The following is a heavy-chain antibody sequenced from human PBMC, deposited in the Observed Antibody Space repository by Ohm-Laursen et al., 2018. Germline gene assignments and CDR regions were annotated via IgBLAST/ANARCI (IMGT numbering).Heavy chain of an antibody. CDR1: GYTFTGYY. V-gene: IGHV1-2*02. CDR3: ARDQFFLGLEAADDAFDI. CDR2: INPNSGGT. J-gene: IGHJ3*02. Sequence: ASVKVSCKASGYTFTGYYMHWVRQAPGQGLEWMGWINPNSGGTNYAQKFQGRVTMTRDTSISTAYMELSRLRSDDTAVYYCARDQFFLGLEAADDAFDIWGQGTMVTVSS. D-gene: IGHD1-26*01.